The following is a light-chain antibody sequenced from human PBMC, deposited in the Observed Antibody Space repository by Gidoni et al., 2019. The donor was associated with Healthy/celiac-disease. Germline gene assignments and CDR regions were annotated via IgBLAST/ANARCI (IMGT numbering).Light chain of an antibody. CDR3: QQYGSSPLT. J-gene: IGKJ4*01. CDR1: QSVSSSY. Sequence: EIVLTPSPGTLPLSPGERATLSCRASQSVSSSYLAWYQKTPGQAPRLLIYGASSRATGIPDRFSGSGSGTYFTLTISILEPEDFAVYYCQQYGSSPLTFGGGTKVEIK. V-gene: IGKV3-20*01. CDR2: GAS.